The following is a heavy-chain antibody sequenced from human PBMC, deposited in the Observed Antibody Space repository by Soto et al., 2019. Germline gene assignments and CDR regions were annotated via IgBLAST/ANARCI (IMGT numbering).Heavy chain of an antibody. Sequence: SETLSLTCAVYGGSFSGYYWSWIRQPPGKGLEWIGEINHSGSTNYNPSLKSRVTISVDTSKNQFSLKLSSVTAADTAVYYCARGVRNTMVRGVRRGWFDPWGQGTLVTSPQ. CDR2: INHSGST. CDR3: ARGVRNTMVRGVRRGWFDP. D-gene: IGHD3-10*01. CDR1: GGSFSGYY. J-gene: IGHJ5*02. V-gene: IGHV4-34*01.